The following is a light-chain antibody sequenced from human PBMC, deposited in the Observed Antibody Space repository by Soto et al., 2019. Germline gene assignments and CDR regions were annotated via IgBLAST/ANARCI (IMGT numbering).Light chain of an antibody. J-gene: IGLJ2*01. CDR3: GTWDSNLSVGL. Sequence: QSVLTQPPSVSAAPGQTVTISCSGISSNIGNTYVSWFQQLPGTAPKLLIYDNNKRPSGILDRFSGSKSGTSATLGITGLQTGDEADYYCGTWDSNLSVGLFGGGTQLTVL. CDR2: DNN. V-gene: IGLV1-51*01. CDR1: SSNIGNTY.